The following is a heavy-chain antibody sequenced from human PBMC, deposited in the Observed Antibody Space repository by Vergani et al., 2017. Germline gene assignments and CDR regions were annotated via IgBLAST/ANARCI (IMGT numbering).Heavy chain of an antibody. CDR1: GGSFSGYY. D-gene: IGHD6-6*01. V-gene: IGHV4-34*01. J-gene: IGHJ3*02. CDR2: INHSGST. CDR3: ARESWSSSRDI. Sequence: QVQLQQWGAGLLKPSETLSLTCAVYGGSFSGYYWSWIRQPPGKGLEWIGEINHSGSTNYNPSLKSRVTMSVDTSKNQFSLKLSSVTAADTAVYYCARESWSSSRDIWGQGTMVTVSS.